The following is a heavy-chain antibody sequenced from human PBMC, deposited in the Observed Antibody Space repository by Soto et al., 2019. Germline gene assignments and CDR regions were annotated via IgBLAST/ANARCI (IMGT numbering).Heavy chain of an antibody. CDR3: ARDGQYRTDGFDI. Sequence: EAQLLESGGELIQPGGSLRLSCAASGFTYSIHGMSWVRQAPGKGLEWIAGLSRGGGSTYYADSVKGRFTISRDNSKNTLDLIMKSLRVEDTALYYCARDGQYRTDGFDIWGQGTMVTVSS. CDR2: LSRGGGST. D-gene: IGHD5-12*01. J-gene: IGHJ3*02. CDR1: GFTYSIHG. V-gene: IGHV3-23*01.